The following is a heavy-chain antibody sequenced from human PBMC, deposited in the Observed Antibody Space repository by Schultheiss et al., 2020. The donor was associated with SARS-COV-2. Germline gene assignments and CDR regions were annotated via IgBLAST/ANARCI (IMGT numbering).Heavy chain of an antibody. CDR2: ISGSGGST. D-gene: IGHD3-10*01. J-gene: IGHJ4*02. CDR1: GFTFSSYA. CDR3: ARGSYGSGSSLFDY. V-gene: IGHV3-23*01. Sequence: GGSLRLSCAASGFTFSSYAMSWVRQAPGKGLEWVSAISGSGGSTYYADSVKGRFTISRDNSKNTLYLQMNSLRAEDTAVYYCARGSYGSGSSLFDYWGQGTLVTVSS.